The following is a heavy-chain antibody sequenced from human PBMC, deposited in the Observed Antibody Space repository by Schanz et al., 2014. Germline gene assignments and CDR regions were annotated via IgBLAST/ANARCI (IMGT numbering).Heavy chain of an antibody. J-gene: IGHJ4*02. Sequence: QVQLQESGPGLVKPSQTLSLTCTVSGDSISSYSYYWTWIRQPAGKGLEWIGRIYTGGSTIYNPSRKSGVTFPVATSKGQFSLKRSPVTAADTAVYYCASETVQYCDSTTCYESGYIDYWGQGTPVTVSS. CDR3: ASETVQYCDSTTCYESGYIDY. D-gene: IGHD2-2*01. CDR1: GDSISSYSYY. V-gene: IGHV4-61*02. CDR2: IYTGGST.